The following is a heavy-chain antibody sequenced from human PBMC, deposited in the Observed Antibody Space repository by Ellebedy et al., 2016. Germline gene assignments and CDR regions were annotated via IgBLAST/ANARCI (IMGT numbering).Heavy chain of an antibody. D-gene: IGHD3-22*01. CDR3: ARGLYFDSSGYHYWFDP. V-gene: IGHV4-61*08. CDR1: GGPVINPGAY. Sequence: SETLSLXXSVTGGPVINPGAYWSWIRQPPGRALEWIGYIYRTGSTKINPSLKSRVTMSIDTSKKEFSLRLSSVTAADTAVYFCARGLYFDSSGYHYWFDPWGQGTLVTVSP. CDR2: IYRTGST. J-gene: IGHJ5*02.